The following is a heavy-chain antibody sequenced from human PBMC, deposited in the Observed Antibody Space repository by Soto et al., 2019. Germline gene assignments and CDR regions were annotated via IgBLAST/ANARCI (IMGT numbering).Heavy chain of an antibody. Sequence: SETLSLTCTVSGGSISSSSYYWGWIRQPPGKGLEWIGSIYYSGSTYYNPSLKSRVTISVDTSKNQFSLKLSSVTAADTAVYYCARGWLVQDYWGQGTLVTVSS. D-gene: IGHD6-19*01. CDR2: IYYSGST. CDR3: ARGWLVQDY. J-gene: IGHJ4*02. CDR1: GGSISSSSYY. V-gene: IGHV4-39*01.